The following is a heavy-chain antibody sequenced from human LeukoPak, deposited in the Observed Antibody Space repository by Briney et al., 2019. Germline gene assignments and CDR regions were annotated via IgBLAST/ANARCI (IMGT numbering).Heavy chain of an antibody. CDR2: ISGSGGSS. CDR3: AKDVWMSTVTTGYDC. Sequence: GGSLRLSCAASGFTFSSYAMSWVRQAPGKGLEWVSAISGSGGSSYYADSVKGRFTISRDNSKNTLYLQMNSLRAEDTAVYYCAKDVWMSTVTTGYDCWGRGTLVTVSS. J-gene: IGHJ4*02. CDR1: GFTFSSYA. V-gene: IGHV3-23*01. D-gene: IGHD4-17*01.